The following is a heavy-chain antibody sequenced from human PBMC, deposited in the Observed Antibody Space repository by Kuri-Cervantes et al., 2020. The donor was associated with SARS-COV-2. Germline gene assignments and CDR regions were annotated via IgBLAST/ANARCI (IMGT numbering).Heavy chain of an antibody. D-gene: IGHD1-1*01. CDR2: ISSSSSYI. Sequence: GGSLRLSCAASGFTFSSYSMNWVRQAPGKGLEWVSSISSSSSYIYYADSVKGRFTISRDNSKNTLYLQMNSLRAEDTAVYYCARGGSRPNDYYYYGMDVWGQGTTVTVSS. CDR3: ARGGSRPNDYYYYGMDV. CDR1: GFTFSSYS. J-gene: IGHJ6*02. V-gene: IGHV3-21*01.